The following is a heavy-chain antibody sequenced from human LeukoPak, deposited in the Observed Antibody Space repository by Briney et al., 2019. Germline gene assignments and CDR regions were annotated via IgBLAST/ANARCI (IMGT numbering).Heavy chain of an antibody. CDR1: GFTPSNYA. CDR2: ISGSGGTT. CDR3: ARERGSSGGNTNGYFDY. Sequence: RRSLRLSCAASGFTPSNYAMSRVRQAPGQGLEWVSVISGSGGTTYSADSVKGRFTISRDNSKNTLYLQMNSLRAEDTAAYYCARERGSSGGNTNGYFDYWGQGALVTVSS. V-gene: IGHV3-23*01. J-gene: IGHJ4*02. D-gene: IGHD4-23*01.